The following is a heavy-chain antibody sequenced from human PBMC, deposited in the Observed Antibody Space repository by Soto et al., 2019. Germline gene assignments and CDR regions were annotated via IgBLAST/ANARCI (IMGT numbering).Heavy chain of an antibody. J-gene: IGHJ4*02. V-gene: IGHV3-30*03. Sequence: QVQLVESGGGVVQPGRSLRLSCAASGFTFSSYGMHWVRQSPGKGLEWVALISYDGSDKNYADSVKGRFTISRDNSKNTRDVQMNSLRVWEPAVYYCGAGQYFSDIWGQGTLVTVSS. CDR1: GFTFSSYG. D-gene: IGHD6-13*01. CDR3: GAGQYFSDI. CDR2: ISYDGSDK.